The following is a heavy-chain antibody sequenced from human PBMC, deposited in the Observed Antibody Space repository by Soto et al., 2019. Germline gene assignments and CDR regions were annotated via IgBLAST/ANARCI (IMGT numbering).Heavy chain of an antibody. V-gene: IGHV1-46*01. CDR1: GYIFTSYY. Sequence: GASVKVSCKTSGYIFTSYYIHWVRQSPGQGLEWMGIINPGGGTTTYAQKFQGRVTMTRDTSTSTVYMDLSSLRSEDTAVYYCARVYCSGGGCYGIDYWGQGTLVTVSS. D-gene: IGHD2-15*01. CDR3: ARVYCSGGGCYGIDY. J-gene: IGHJ4*02. CDR2: INPGGGTT.